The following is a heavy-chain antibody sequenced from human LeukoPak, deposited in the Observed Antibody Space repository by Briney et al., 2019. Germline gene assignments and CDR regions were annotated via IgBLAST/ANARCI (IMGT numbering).Heavy chain of an antibody. D-gene: IGHD6-13*01. CDR3: ARGDGYSSTRPFDY. CDR2: INPNNYGT. CDR1: GYTFTGYY. V-gene: IGHV1-2*02. J-gene: IGHJ4*01. Sequence: ASVKVSCKPSGYTFTGYYLHWVRQAPGQGLEWLGWINPNNYGTNYAQKFKGRVTMTRDTSISTVYMELSGLTSDDTALYYCARGDGYSSTRPFDYWGHGTLVTVSS.